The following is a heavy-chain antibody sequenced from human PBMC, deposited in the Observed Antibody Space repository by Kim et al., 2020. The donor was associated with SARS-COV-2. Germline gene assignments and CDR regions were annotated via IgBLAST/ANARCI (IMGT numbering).Heavy chain of an antibody. D-gene: IGHD5-18*01. Sequence: SESLSLTCAVYGGSFSGYYWSWIRQLPGKGLEWIGEINHSGSTNYNPSLKSRVTISVDTSKNQFSLKLSSVTAVDTAVYYCACGGYSYGSNGYYWGQGT. CDR2: INHSGST. J-gene: IGHJ4*02. V-gene: IGHV4-34*01. CDR1: GGSFSGYY. CDR3: ACGGYSYGSNGYY.